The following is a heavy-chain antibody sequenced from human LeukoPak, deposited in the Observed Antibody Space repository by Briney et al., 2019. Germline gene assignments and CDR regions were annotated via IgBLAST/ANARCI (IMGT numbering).Heavy chain of an antibody. CDR3: ARTKVDAVAGNYYFDY. V-gene: IGHV3-11*04. D-gene: IGHD6-19*01. J-gene: IGHJ4*02. CDR2: IRSSGSTI. Sequence: SGGSLRLSCAASGFTFSDYYMSWIRQAPGKGLEWVSYIRSSGSTIYYADSVKGRFTISRDNAKNSLYLQMNSLRAEDTAVYYCARTKVDAVAGNYYFDYWGQGTLVTVSS. CDR1: GFTFSDYY.